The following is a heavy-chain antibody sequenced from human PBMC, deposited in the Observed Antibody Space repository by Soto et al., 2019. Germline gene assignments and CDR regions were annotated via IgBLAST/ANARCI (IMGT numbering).Heavy chain of an antibody. CDR1: GFTFSSYG. J-gene: IGHJ4*02. V-gene: IGHV3-30*18. CDR3: AQDHFDY. CDR2: ISYDGSNK. Sequence: QVQLVESGGGVVQPGRSLRLSCAASGFTFSSYGMHWVRQAPGKGLEWVAVISYDGSNKYYADSVKGRFTISRDNSKNTLYLQMNSLRAEDTAVYYCAQDHFDYWGQGTLVTVSS.